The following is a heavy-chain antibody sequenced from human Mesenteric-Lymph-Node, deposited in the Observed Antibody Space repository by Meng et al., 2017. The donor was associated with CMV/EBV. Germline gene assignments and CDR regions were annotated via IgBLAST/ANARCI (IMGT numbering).Heavy chain of an antibody. V-gene: IGHV3-33*01. Sequence: GESLKISCAASGFTFSSYGMHWVRQAPGKGLEWVAVIWYDGSNKYYADPVKGRFTISRDNSKNTLYLQMNSLRAEDTAIYYCVVLTHYYESSGYYKFWGQGTLVTVSS. CDR2: IWYDGSNK. D-gene: IGHD3-22*01. J-gene: IGHJ4*02. CDR3: VVLTHYYESSGYYKF. CDR1: GFTFSSYG.